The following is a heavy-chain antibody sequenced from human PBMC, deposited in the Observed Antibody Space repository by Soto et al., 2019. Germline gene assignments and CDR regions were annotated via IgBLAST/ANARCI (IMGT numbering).Heavy chain of an antibody. Sequence: LNTYCAASGWTFSNYAMHWVRQAPGNGLEWVAVISYDGSDKYNANSVKGRFTISRDNSKNTLYLQLNSLRPEDTAVYYCARDTGPNGYNYYYFGMDVWGQGTTVTVSS. D-gene: IGHD5-18*01. CDR1: GWTFSNYA. V-gene: IGHV3-30-3*01. CDR2: ISYDGSDK. CDR3: ARDTGPNGYNYYYFGMDV. J-gene: IGHJ6*02.